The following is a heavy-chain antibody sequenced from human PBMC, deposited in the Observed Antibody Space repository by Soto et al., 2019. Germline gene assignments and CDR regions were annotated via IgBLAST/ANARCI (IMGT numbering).Heavy chain of an antibody. V-gene: IGHV4-30-4*01. Sequence: SETLSLTCTVSGGSISSGDYYWSWIRQPPGNGLEWIGYIYYSGSTYYNPSLKSRVTISVDTSKNQFSLKLSSVTAADTAVYYCARASSSGPFDYWGQGTLVTVSS. CDR2: IYYSGST. J-gene: IGHJ4*02. D-gene: IGHD6-6*01. CDR1: GGSISSGDYY. CDR3: ARASSSGPFDY.